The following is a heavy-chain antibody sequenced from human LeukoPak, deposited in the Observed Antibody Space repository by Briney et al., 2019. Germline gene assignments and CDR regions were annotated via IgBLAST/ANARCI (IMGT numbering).Heavy chain of an antibody. CDR2: ISGSGGST. Sequence: PGGSLRLSCAASGFTFSSYAMSWVRQAPGKGLEGVSAISGSGGSTYYADSEKGRFTVSRDNSKNTLYLQMNSLRAADTAMYYCARPASSSWYRAYFDHWGQGTLVTVSS. CDR1: GFTFSSYA. CDR3: ARPASSSWYRAYFDH. V-gene: IGHV3-23*01. D-gene: IGHD6-13*01. J-gene: IGHJ4*02.